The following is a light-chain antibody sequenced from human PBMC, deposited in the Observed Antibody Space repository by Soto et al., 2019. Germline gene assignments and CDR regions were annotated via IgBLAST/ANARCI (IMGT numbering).Light chain of an antibody. V-gene: IGKV1-5*01. CDR3: QQYNSYGYT. CDR2: DAS. Sequence: DIQMTQSPSTLSASVGDRVTITCRPSQSIGSWLAWYQQKPGRAPKLLIYDASSLESGVPSRFSGSGSGTEFTLTISSLQPDDFATYYCQQYNSYGYTFGQGTKLEIK. J-gene: IGKJ2*01. CDR1: QSIGSW.